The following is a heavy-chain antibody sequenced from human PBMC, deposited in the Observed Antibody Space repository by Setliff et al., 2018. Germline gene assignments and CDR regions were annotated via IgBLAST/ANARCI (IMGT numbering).Heavy chain of an antibody. CDR3: ARGGALDS. CDR2: ISTTGNTI. CDR1: GFTFSRHE. J-gene: IGHJ4*02. Sequence: PGESLKISCAASGFTFSRHEMNWVRQAPGKGLEWLSYISTTGNTIYYADSVKGRFTISRDNAKNSLYVQMNSLRADDTAIYYCARGGALDSWGLGTLVTVSS. V-gene: IGHV3-48*03.